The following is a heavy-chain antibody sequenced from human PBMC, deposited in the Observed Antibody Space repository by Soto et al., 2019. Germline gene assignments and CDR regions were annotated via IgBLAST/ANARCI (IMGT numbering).Heavy chain of an antibody. D-gene: IGHD6-13*01. Sequence: SETLSLTCTVSGGSISSGGYYWSWIRQHPGKGLERIGYIYYSGSTYYNPSLKSRVTISVDTSKNQFSLKLSSVTAADTAVYYCARDRILAAAAGTQGIDYWGQGTLVTVSS. CDR1: GGSISSGGYY. J-gene: IGHJ4*02. V-gene: IGHV4-31*03. CDR3: ARDRILAAAAGTQGIDY. CDR2: IYYSGST.